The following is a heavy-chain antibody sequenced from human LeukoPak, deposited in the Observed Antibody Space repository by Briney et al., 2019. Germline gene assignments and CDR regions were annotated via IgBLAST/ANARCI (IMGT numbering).Heavy chain of an antibody. J-gene: IGHJ3*02. CDR3: ARDLVTVTKGFDI. CDR2: ISYIGIT. D-gene: IGHD4-17*01. V-gene: IGHV4-59*11. CDR1: DDSFSSHY. Sequence: SETLSLTCAVSDDSFSSHYWTWIRQPPGKGLEWIGYISYIGITNYNPSLKSRVTISIDTSKNQFSLKLSSVTAADTAVYYCARDLVTVTKGFDIWGQGTMVSVSS.